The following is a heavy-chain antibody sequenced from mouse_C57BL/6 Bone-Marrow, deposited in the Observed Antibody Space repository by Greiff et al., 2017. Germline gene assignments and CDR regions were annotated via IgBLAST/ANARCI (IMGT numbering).Heavy chain of an antibody. CDR1: GYTFTSYW. CDR3: ARSGVYGSSLYWYFGV. CDR2: INPNNGGS. Sequence: QVQLQQPGTELVKPGASVKLSCKASGYTFTSYWMHWVKQRPGQGLEWIGNINPNNGGSNYNEKFKNKATLTVDKSSSTTYMQRSSLTSEDSAVYCCARSGVYGSSLYWYFGVWGTGTTVTVSS. V-gene: IGHV1-53*01. D-gene: IGHD1-1*01. J-gene: IGHJ1*03.